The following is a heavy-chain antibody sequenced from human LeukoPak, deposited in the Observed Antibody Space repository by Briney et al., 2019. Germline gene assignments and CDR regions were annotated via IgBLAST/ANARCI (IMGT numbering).Heavy chain of an antibody. CDR1: GLTFSSYG. V-gene: IGHV3-30*18. J-gene: IGHJ5*02. CDR3: AKDHSWFDP. CDR2: ISYDGSNK. Sequence: GGSLRLSCAASGLTFSSYGMHWVRQAPGKGLEWVAVISYDGSNKYYADSVKGRFTISRDNSKNTLYLQMNSLRAEDTAVYYCAKDHSWFDPWGQGTLVTVSS.